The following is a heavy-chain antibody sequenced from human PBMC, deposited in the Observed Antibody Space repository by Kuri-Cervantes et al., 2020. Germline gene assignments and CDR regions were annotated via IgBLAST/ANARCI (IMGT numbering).Heavy chain of an antibody. D-gene: IGHD6-13*01. J-gene: IGHJ4*02. Sequence: GESLKISCAGPEFIFRDYYLTGIRQAPGKGLEWVSYNSRCGDIIYYADSVKGRFTIFRDNAKNSLYLQMNSLRAEDTTVYYCARDQDRYSAAGTNGFDDWGQGTLVTVSS. CDR2: NSRCGDII. V-gene: IGHV3-11*04. CDR3: ARDQDRYSAAGTNGFDD. CDR1: EFIFRDYY.